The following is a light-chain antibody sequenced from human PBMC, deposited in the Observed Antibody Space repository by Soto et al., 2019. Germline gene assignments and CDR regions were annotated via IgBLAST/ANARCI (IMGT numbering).Light chain of an antibody. CDR2: GAS. CDR1: QSVNSN. J-gene: IGKJ4*01. V-gene: IGKV3-15*01. Sequence: EIVMTQSPATLSVSPGERATLSCRASQSVNSNVAWYQQKPGQAPRLLIYGASTRATVIPDRFSGSGSGTEFTLTISSLQSEDFATYYCQHSYSVPRTFGGGTRVESK. CDR3: QHSYSVPRT.